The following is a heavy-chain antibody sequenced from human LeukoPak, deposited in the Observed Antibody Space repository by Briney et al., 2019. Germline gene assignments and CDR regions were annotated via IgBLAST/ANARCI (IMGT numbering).Heavy chain of an antibody. D-gene: IGHD3-22*01. Sequence: GESLKISCKGSGYSFTSYWIGWVRQMPGKGLEWMGIIYPGDSDTRYSPSFQGQVTISADKSISTAYLQWSSLKASDTAMYYCARWFVHYYDSSGYYADYWGQGTLVTVSS. V-gene: IGHV5-51*01. CDR1: GYSFTSYW. CDR2: IYPGDSDT. CDR3: ARWFVHYYDSSGYYADY. J-gene: IGHJ4*02.